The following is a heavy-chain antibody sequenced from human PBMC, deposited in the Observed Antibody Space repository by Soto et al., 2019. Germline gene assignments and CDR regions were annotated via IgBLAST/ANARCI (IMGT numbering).Heavy chain of an antibody. V-gene: IGHV2-5*02. CDR1: GFSLSTSGVG. J-gene: IGHJ6*02. D-gene: IGHD2-21*02. Sequence: QITLKESGPTLVRPTQTLTLTCTFSGFSLSTSGVGVGWIRQPPGKALEWLALIYWDDDKRYSPSLKSRLTITKDTSKTQVVLTMTNLDPVDTATYYCAHSRCGGDCLQSYSSHYYYGMDVWGQGTTVTVSS. CDR3: AHSRCGGDCLQSYSSHYYYGMDV. CDR2: IYWDDDK.